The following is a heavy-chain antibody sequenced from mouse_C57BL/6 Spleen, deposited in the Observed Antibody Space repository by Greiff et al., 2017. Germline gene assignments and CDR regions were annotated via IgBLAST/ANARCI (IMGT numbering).Heavy chain of an antibody. D-gene: IGHD2-2*01. CDR1: GYTFTSYW. CDR2: IYPGNSDT. Sequence: EVQLQQSGTVLARPGASVKMSCKTSGYTFTSYWMHWVKQRPGQGLEWIGAIYPGNSDTSYNQKFKGKAKLTAVTSASTAYMELSSLTNEDSAVYYCTRYVYEDWYYAMDYWGQGTSVTVSS. V-gene: IGHV1-5*01. J-gene: IGHJ4*01. CDR3: TRYVYEDWYYAMDY.